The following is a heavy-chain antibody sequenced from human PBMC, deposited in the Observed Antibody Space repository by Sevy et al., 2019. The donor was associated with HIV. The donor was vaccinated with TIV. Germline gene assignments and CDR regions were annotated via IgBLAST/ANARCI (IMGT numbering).Heavy chain of an antibody. CDR1: GGSISSGDYY. CDR3: ARGQGGRGPYYYDSSGYCDY. CDR2: IYYSGST. Sequence: SETLSLTCTVSGGSISSGDYYWSWIRQPPGKGLEWIGYIYYSGSTYYNPSLKSRVTISVDTSKNQFSLMLSSVTAADTAVYYCARGQGGRGPYYYDSSGYCDYWGQGTLVTVSS. D-gene: IGHD3-22*01. V-gene: IGHV4-30-4*01. J-gene: IGHJ4*02.